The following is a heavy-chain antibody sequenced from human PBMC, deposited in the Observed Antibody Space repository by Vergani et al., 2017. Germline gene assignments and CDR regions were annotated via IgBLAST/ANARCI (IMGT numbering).Heavy chain of an antibody. Sequence: QVQLQESGPGLVKPSQTLSLTCTVSGASISSVGYYWTWIRQSAGKRLEWIGDILGSGTANYNPSFQVRVSMSVATSKNQLTLTLSSVNATDTAVYYWARGRRAAGYSGPDSWGQGARVTVSS. D-gene: IGHD1-26*01. V-gene: IGHV4-61*02. J-gene: IGHJ4*02. CDR2: ILGSGTA. CDR1: GASISSVGYY. CDR3: ARGRRAAGYSGPDS.